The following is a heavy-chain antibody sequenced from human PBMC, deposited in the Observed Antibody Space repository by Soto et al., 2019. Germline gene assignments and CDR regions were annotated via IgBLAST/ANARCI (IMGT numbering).Heavy chain of an antibody. CDR3: ASLLGHSSSFQDKWFDP. V-gene: IGHV1-18*01. Sequence: GASVKVSCKASGYTFTSYGISWVRQAPGQGLEWMGWISAYNGNTNYAQKLQGRVTMTTDTSTSTAYMELRSLRSDDTAVYYCASLLGHSSSFQDKWFDPWGQGTLVTVSS. J-gene: IGHJ5*02. D-gene: IGHD6-6*01. CDR1: GYTFTSYG. CDR2: ISAYNGNT.